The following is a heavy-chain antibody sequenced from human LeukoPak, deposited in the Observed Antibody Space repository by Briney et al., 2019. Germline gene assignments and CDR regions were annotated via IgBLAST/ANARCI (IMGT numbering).Heavy chain of an antibody. Sequence: GGSLRLSCAASGFTFSSYAMHWVRQAPGKGLEWVAVISYDGSNKYYADSVKGRFTISRDNSKNTLYLQMNSLRAEDTAVYYCARAEYPAVPNDYWGQGTLVTVSS. J-gene: IGHJ4*02. D-gene: IGHD6-25*01. V-gene: IGHV3-30-3*01. CDR3: ARAEYPAVPNDY. CDR2: ISYDGSNK. CDR1: GFTFSSYA.